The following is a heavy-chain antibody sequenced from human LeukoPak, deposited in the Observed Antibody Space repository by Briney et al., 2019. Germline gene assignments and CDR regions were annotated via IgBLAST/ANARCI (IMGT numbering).Heavy chain of an antibody. V-gene: IGHV3-7*04. Sequence: PGGSLRLSCAASGFTFSMYWMSWVRQAPGKGLEWVANIKHDGSEKFYVDSVKGRFIISRDNAKNSLFLQLNSLRDEDTAVYYCARITGIEAAGDYWGPGTLVTVSS. D-gene: IGHD6-25*01. J-gene: IGHJ4*02. CDR3: ARITGIEAAGDY. CDR2: IKHDGSEK. CDR1: GFTFSMYW.